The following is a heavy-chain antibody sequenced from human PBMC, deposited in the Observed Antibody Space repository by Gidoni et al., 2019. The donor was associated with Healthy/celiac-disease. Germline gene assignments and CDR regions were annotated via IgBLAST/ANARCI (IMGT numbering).Heavy chain of an antibody. CDR2: ISGSGGST. CDR1: GFPFSSDA. V-gene: IGHV3-23*01. CDR3: AKKSEALPPSYYYYYGMDV. Sequence: EVQRLESGGGLVQPGGSLRLSCAASGFPFSSDAMSWVRQAPGKGLEWVSAISGSGGSTYYADSVKGRFTISRDNSKNTLYLQMNSLRAEDTAVYYCAKKSEALPPSYYYYYGMDVWGQGTTVTVSS. D-gene: IGHD2-2*01. J-gene: IGHJ6*02.